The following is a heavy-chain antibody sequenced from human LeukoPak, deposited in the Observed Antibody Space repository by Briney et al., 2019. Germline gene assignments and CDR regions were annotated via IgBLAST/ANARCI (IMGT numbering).Heavy chain of an antibody. CDR2: ISSDESST. CDR3: ARGPPYYDSSGYYYGGTAFDI. Sequence: QAGGSLTLSCVVSGFTFSSYWMHWVRHAPGKGLVWVSRISSDESSTNSADCVKGRFTISRDNAKNTLYLQMNSLRAEDTAVYYCARGPPYYDSSGYYYGGTAFDIWGQGTMVTVSS. V-gene: IGHV3-74*01. J-gene: IGHJ3*02. D-gene: IGHD3-22*01. CDR1: GFTFSSYW.